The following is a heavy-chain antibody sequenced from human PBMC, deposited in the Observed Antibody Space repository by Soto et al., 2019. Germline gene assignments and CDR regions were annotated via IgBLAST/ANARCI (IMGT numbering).Heavy chain of an antibody. CDR2: ISGSGGST. D-gene: IGHD2-15*01. V-gene: IGHV3-23*01. CDR3: ATRMVVAATLKKSTFDY. CDR1: GFTFSGYA. J-gene: IGHJ4*02. Sequence: GGSLRLSCAASGFTFSGYAMSWVRQAPGKGLEWVSAISGSGGSTYYADSVKGRFTISRDNSKNTLYLQMNSLRAEDTAVYYCATRMVVAATLKKSTFDYWGQGTLVTVSS.